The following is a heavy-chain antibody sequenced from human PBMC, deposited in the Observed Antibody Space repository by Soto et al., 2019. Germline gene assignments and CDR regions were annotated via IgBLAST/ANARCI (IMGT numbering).Heavy chain of an antibody. CDR3: APRKYGSFNIGAFDI. CDR2: ISKNGIDI. D-gene: IGHD1-26*01. J-gene: IGHJ3*02. Sequence: SGGSLRLSCAASGFSFSTYEMNWVRQAPGKGLEWVSYISKNGIDIYYADSVKGRFTISRDNANNSLFLQMDSLRPEDTAVYYCAPRKYGSFNIGAFDIWGQGTMVTVSS. V-gene: IGHV3-48*03. CDR1: GFSFSTYE.